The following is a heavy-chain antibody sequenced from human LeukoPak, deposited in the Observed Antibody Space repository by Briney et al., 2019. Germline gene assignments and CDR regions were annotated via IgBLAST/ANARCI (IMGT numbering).Heavy chain of an antibody. CDR2: INWNGGST. Sequence: GGSLRLSCAASGITFDDYGMSWVRHAPGKGLEWVSGINWNGGSTGYADSVKGRFTISRDNGKNSLYLQMNSLRAEDTALYYCARGGDSSGSYFDYWGQGTLVTVSS. V-gene: IGHV3-20*04. D-gene: IGHD3-22*01. CDR1: GITFDDYG. J-gene: IGHJ4*02. CDR3: ARGGDSSGSYFDY.